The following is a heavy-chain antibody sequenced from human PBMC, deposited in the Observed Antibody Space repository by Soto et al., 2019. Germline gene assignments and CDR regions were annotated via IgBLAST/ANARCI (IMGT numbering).Heavy chain of an antibody. D-gene: IGHD3-22*01. CDR1: GGSISSSNW. Sequence: QVQLQESGPGLVKPSGTLSLTCAVSGGSISSSNWWSWVRQPPGKGLEWIGEIYHSGSTNYNPSLKSRVTISVDKSKNQFSLKRSSVTAADTAVYYCARGNSSGPAIYYYYYGMDVWGQGTTVTVSS. CDR2: IYHSGST. V-gene: IGHV4-4*02. CDR3: ARGNSSGPAIYYYYYGMDV. J-gene: IGHJ6*02.